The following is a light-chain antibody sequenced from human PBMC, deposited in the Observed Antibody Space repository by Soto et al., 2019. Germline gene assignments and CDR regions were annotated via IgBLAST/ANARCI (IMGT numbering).Light chain of an antibody. Sequence: DIPMTQSPSSLSASVGDTVTITCRASQGISMYLAWYQQKPGKVPKLLIYAASTLQSGVPSRFNGSGSGADFTLTITSLQPEDVATYYCQKYNSAPLTFGPGTKVHI. CDR1: QGISMY. J-gene: IGKJ3*01. CDR3: QKYNSAPLT. V-gene: IGKV1-27*01. CDR2: AAS.